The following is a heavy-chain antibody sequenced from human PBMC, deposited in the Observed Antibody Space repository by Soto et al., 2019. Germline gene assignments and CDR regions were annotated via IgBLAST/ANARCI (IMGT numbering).Heavy chain of an antibody. CDR1: GFTFSSYS. V-gene: IGHV3-21*01. J-gene: IGHJ5*02. CDR2: ISSSSSYI. D-gene: IGHD6-13*01. Sequence: EVQLVESGGGLVKPGGSLRLSCAASGFTFSSYSMNWVRQAPGKGLEWVSSISSSSSYIYYADSVKGRFTISRDNAKNLLYLQMNSLRAEDTAVYYCASLIAAAGSDWFDPWGQGTLVTVSS. CDR3: ASLIAAAGSDWFDP.